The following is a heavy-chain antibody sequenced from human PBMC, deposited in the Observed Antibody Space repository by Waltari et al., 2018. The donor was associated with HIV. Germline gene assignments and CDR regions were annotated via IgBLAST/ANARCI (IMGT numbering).Heavy chain of an antibody. Sequence: QVQLVQSGAELKKPGASVTVSCKTSGYNFTYYAIHWVRQAPGQRPEWMAWVNVGNGNTKYSRKFQARVTVTRDESAGTAYMALSSLTSEETAVYFCVRGPPCSGGTCYTLFDYWGQGTLVSVSS. CDR2: VNVGNGNT. D-gene: IGHD2-15*01. CDR3: VRGPPCSGGTCYTLFDY. V-gene: IGHV1-3*01. CDR1: GYNFTYYA. J-gene: IGHJ4*02.